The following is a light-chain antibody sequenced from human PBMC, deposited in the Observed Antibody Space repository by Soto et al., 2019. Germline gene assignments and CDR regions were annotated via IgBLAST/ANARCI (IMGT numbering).Light chain of an antibody. CDR3: QQFSSYPPT. V-gene: IGKV3-20*01. CDR1: QTVRNNY. Sequence: EFVLTQSPGTLSLSPGERATLSCRASQTVRNNYLAWYQQKPGQAPRLLIYDASSRATGIPDRFSGGGSGTDFTLTISRMEPKDFALYYCQQFSSYPPTFGGGTKVDXK. J-gene: IGKJ4*01. CDR2: DAS.